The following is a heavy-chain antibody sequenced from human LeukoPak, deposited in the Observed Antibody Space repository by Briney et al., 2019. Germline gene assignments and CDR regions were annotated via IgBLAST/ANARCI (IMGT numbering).Heavy chain of an antibody. CDR3: AKDGKXYFDY. CDR1: GFTFDHYT. Sequence: GGSLRLSCAASGFTFDHYTMHWVRQAPGKGLEWVSLISWDGGSTYNADSVKGRFTISRDNSKNSLSLQMNSLRAEDTALYYCAKDGKXYFDYWGQGTLVTVSS. V-gene: IGHV3-43*01. CDR2: ISWDGGST. J-gene: IGHJ4*02.